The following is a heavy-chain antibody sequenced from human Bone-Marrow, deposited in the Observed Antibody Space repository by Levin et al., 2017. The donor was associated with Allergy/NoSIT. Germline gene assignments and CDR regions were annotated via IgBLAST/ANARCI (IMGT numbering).Heavy chain of an antibody. CDR2: LNPISSDT. CDR1: GYTFTSYD. Sequence: ASVKVSCKASGYTFTSYDINWVRQATGQRPEWMGWLNPISSDTGSPQKFRGRVTMTRNTSLSTAYMELSSLRSEDTAVYYCARSLDLTDYSGMGVWGQGTTVTVSS. J-gene: IGHJ6*02. CDR3: ARSLDLTDYSGMGV. V-gene: IGHV1-8*01. D-gene: IGHD3/OR15-3a*01.